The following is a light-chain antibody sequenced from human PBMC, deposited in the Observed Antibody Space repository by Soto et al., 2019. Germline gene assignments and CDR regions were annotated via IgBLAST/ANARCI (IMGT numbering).Light chain of an antibody. CDR2: AAS. CDR1: QGISSY. V-gene: IGKV1-9*01. Sequence: DIPLTQSPSFLSASVGDRVTITCRASQGISSYLAWYQQKPGKAPKLLIYAASTLQSGVPSRFSGSGSGTELTLTISSLQPEDFATYYCQQLNSYPALTFGGGTKVEIK. CDR3: QQLNSYPALT. J-gene: IGKJ4*01.